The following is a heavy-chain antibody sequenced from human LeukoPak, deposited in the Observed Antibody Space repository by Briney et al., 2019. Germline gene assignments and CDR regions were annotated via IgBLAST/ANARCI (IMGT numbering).Heavy chain of an antibody. D-gene: IGHD3-10*01. J-gene: IGHJ4*02. CDR1: GFTFSSYS. CDR2: ISSSSSYI. V-gene: IGHV3-21*01. CDR3: AREPITMVRGVIIGPKPLDY. Sequence: PGGSLRLSCAASGFTFSSYSMNWVRQAPGKGLEWVSSISSSSSYIYYADSVKGRFTISRDNAKNSLYLQMNSLRAEDTAVYYCAREPITMVRGVIIGPKPLDYWGQGTLVTVSS.